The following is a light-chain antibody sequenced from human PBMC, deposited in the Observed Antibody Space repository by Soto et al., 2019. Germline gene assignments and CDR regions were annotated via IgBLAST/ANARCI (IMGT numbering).Light chain of an antibody. CDR3: QQYDNLTYT. CDR1: QGIRNF. Sequence: DIPMTQSPSSLSASVGDRVTITCQASQGIRNFLNWYQQKPGKAPRLLIYDASKLETGVPTRFSGSGSGAHFIFTINSLQPEDVATYYCQQYDNLTYTFGQGTKLEI. J-gene: IGKJ2*01. V-gene: IGKV1-33*01. CDR2: DAS.